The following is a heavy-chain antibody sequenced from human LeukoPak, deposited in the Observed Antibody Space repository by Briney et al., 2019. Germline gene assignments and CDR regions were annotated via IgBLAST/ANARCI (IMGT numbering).Heavy chain of an antibody. Sequence: PSETLPLTCTVSGGSITGYYWSWFRQPPGKGLEWIGYIYYSGSTNYNPSLKSRVTILVNTSKNQFSLKLNSVTAADTAVYYCARHYGSGTHPLDYWGQGTLVSVSS. CDR2: IYYSGST. V-gene: IGHV4-59*08. CDR1: GGSITGYY. D-gene: IGHD3-10*01. J-gene: IGHJ4*02. CDR3: ARHYGSGTHPLDY.